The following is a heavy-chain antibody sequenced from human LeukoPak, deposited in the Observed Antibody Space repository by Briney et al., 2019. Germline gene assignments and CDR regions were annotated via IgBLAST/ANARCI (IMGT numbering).Heavy chain of an antibody. Sequence: GGSLRLSCAASGFTFSNYAMSWVRQAPGKGLEWASGVSGSGSSTYYADSVKGRFTFSGDKSSNTLYLQMNDLRDDDTALYYCAKDPPRSSADAFDIWGQGTMVTVFS. CDR2: VSGSGSST. CDR3: AKDPPRSSADAFDI. J-gene: IGHJ3*02. V-gene: IGHV3-23*01. CDR1: GFTFSNYA.